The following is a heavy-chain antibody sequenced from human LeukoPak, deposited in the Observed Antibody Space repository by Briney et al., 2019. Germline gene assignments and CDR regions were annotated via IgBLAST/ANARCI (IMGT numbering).Heavy chain of an antibody. V-gene: IGHV3-23*01. CDR3: AKGSYYDSSGSFYFDY. Sequence: GGSLRLSCAASGFTLSSYAMSWVRQAPGKGLERVSGISGSGDNTYYADSVKGRFTISRDNSKNTLYVQVNSLGTEDTAAYYCAKGSYYDSSGSFYFDYWGQGTLVTVSS. CDR2: ISGSGDNT. D-gene: IGHD3-22*01. CDR1: GFTLSSYA. J-gene: IGHJ4*02.